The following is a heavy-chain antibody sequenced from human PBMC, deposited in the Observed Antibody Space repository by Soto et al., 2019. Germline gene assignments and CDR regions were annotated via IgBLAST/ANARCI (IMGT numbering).Heavy chain of an antibody. J-gene: IGHJ6*02. V-gene: IGHV3-30*04. CDR1: GLTFSSYA. Sequence: QVQLVESGGGVVPPGRSLRLYCAASGLTFSSYAMHWIRQAPGKGLEWVAVLSDDGRIAFNEDSVKGRVTISRDNSQNTRYLLMNSLRQEDTAVYYGSTCSGGRCYGAFGGTLDYDGMDVWGQGTTVTVSS. CDR3: STCSGGRCYGAFGGTLDYDGMDV. D-gene: IGHD2-15*01. CDR2: LSDDGRIA.